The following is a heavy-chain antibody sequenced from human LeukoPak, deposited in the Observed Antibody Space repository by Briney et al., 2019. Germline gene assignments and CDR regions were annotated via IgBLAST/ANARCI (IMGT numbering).Heavy chain of an antibody. CDR3: AKDISHYYGSGAFDI. D-gene: IGHD3-10*01. V-gene: IGHV3-48*04. CDR1: GFTFSSYA. Sequence: GGSLRLSCAASGFTFSSYAMHWVRQAPGKGPEWISYISSTSNTMYYADSVKGRFTISRDNAKNSLYLQMNSLRAEDTALYYCAKDISHYYGSGAFDIWGQGTMVTVSS. J-gene: IGHJ3*02. CDR2: ISSTSNTM.